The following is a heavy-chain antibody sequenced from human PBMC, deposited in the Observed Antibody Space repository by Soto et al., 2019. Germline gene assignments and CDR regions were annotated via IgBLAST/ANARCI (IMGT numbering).Heavy chain of an antibody. V-gene: IGHV3-64D*08. CDR2: IISNGDTT. CDR1: GFTFSSYV. Sequence: HPGGCLRLSCSASGFTFSSYVMDWVRQAPGKGLEYVSAIISNGDTTYYADSVKGRFTISRDNSKNTLYLQMSSLRAEDTAVYYCATRIYDSGGYFNGAFDIRGQGTMVTVSS. CDR3: ATRIYDSGGYFNGAFDI. D-gene: IGHD3-22*01. J-gene: IGHJ3*02.